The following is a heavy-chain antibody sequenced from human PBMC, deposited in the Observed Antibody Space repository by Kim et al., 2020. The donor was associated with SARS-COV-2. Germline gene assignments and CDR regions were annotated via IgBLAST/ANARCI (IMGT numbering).Heavy chain of an antibody. Sequence: SETLSLTCTVSGGSINSRSYYWGWIRQPPGKGLEWIGGIFYSGNTFYNPSLESRITISVDTSRNQFSLKLRSVTGTDTAVYYCVRDEKEVYGSWRSWFDPWGQGTLVTVSS. J-gene: IGHJ5*02. CDR2: IFYSGNT. V-gene: IGHV4-39*02. CDR3: VRDEKEVYGSWRSWFDP. D-gene: IGHD3-10*01. CDR1: GGSINSRSYY.